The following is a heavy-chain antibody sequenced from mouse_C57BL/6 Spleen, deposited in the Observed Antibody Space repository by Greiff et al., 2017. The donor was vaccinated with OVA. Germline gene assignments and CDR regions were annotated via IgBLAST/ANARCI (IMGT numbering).Heavy chain of an antibody. Sequence: EVKLMESGGDLVKPGGSLKLSCAASGFTFSSYGMSWVRQTPDKRLEWVATISSGGSYTYYPDSVKGRFTISRDNAKNTLYLQMSSLKSEDTAMYYCASRGTVVAHWYFDVWGTGTTVTVSS. D-gene: IGHD1-1*01. CDR1: GFTFSSYG. CDR3: ASRGTVVAHWYFDV. V-gene: IGHV5-6*02. J-gene: IGHJ1*03. CDR2: ISSGGSYT.